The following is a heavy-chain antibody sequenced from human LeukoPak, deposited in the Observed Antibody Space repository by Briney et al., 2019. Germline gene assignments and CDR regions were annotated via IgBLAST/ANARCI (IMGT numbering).Heavy chain of an antibody. V-gene: IGHV3-53*01. J-gene: IGHJ4*02. CDR1: GFSVSNNY. Sequence: GGSLRLSCVVSGFSVSNNYIIWVRQAPGNGLERVSVIYGDGRTSHSASVRGRFTISRDNSKNIVSLQMNNLRAEDTAVYYCARGRGLGVVSPYFDYWGQGTLVTVS. CDR2: IYGDGRT. D-gene: IGHD3-3*01. CDR3: ARGRGLGVVSPYFDY.